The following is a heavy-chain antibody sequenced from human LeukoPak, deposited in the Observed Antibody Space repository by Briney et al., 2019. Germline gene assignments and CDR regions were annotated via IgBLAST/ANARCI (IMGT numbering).Heavy chain of an antibody. D-gene: IGHD1-26*01. V-gene: IGHV3-74*01. CDR3: ARIIVGATGIDY. J-gene: IGHJ4*02. Sequence: GGSLRLSCAASGFTFSSHWMHWVRQAPGKGLVWVSRICDDGTNRNYADSVKGRFTISRDSDKNTLYLQMNSLRAEDTAVYYCARIIVGATGIDYWGQGTLVSVSS. CDR1: GFTFSSHW. CDR2: ICDDGTNR.